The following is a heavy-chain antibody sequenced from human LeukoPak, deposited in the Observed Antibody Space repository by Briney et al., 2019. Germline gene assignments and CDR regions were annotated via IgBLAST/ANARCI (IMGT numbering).Heavy chain of an antibody. V-gene: IGHV3-21*01. CDR2: ISSSSSYI. CDR1: GFSFSSYG. CDR3: AADYGGAFDI. Sequence: GGSLRLSCAASGFSFSSYGISWVRQAPGKGLEWVSSISSSSSYIYYADSVKGRFTISRDNAKNSLYLQMNSLRAEDTAVYYCAADYGGAFDIWGQGTMVTVSS. J-gene: IGHJ3*02. D-gene: IGHD4-23*01.